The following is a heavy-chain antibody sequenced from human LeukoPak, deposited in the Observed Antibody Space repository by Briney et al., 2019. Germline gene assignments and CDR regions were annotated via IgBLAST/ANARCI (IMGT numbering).Heavy chain of an antibody. D-gene: IGHD3-22*01. V-gene: IGHV4-59*01. CDR2: MYYSGST. J-gene: IGHJ2*01. CDR1: GGSISSYY. CDR3: ARDHYCDSIWYFDL. Sequence: SETLSLTCAVSGGSISSYYWSWIRQPPGKGLEWIGYMYYSGSTNYNPSLKSRVTISVDTSKNQFSLKLSSVTAADTAVYYCARDHYCDSIWYFDLWGRGTLVTVSS.